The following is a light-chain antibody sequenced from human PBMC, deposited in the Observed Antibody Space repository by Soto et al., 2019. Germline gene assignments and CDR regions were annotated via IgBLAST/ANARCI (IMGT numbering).Light chain of an antibody. V-gene: IGLV2-14*01. CDR3: SSSTRDATLI. Sequence: QSGLTQPASVSGSPGQSITISCNGSSRDIGTYKYVSWYQQRPDKAPRLMIYEVVNRPSGISDRFSGSKSGNTASLTISDLQPEDDADYYCSSSTRDATLIFGGGTKLTVL. J-gene: IGLJ2*01. CDR2: EVV. CDR1: SRDIGTYKY.